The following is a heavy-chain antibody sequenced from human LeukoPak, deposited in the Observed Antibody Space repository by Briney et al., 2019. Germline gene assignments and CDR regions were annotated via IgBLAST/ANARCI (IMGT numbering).Heavy chain of an antibody. V-gene: IGHV4-59*01. CDR2: IYDNGGT. CDR1: GGSTSSYY. CDR3: ARENYSGNSFLFDY. Sequence: SETLSLTCVVSGGSTSSYYWNWLRQPPGRGLEWIGFIYDNGGTSHNPSLTSRVTMSLDTSKNQFSLKQTSVTAADTAVYYCARENYSGNSFLFDYWGQGTLVTVSS. J-gene: IGHJ4*02. D-gene: IGHD4-23*01.